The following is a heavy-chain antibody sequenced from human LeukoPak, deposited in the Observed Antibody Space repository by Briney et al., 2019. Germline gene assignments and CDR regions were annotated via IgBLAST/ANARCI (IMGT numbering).Heavy chain of an antibody. D-gene: IGHD3-3*01. Sequence: LPGGSLRLSCAASGFIFSTYWMHWVRQGPGKGLVWVSRINSDGSSTNYADSVKGRFTISRDNAKNTLYLQMNSLRAEDTAVYYCARASYDFWSGYLGNLDYWGQGTLVTVSP. J-gene: IGHJ4*02. CDR2: INSDGSST. CDR3: ARASYDFWSGYLGNLDY. V-gene: IGHV3-74*01. CDR1: GFIFSTYW.